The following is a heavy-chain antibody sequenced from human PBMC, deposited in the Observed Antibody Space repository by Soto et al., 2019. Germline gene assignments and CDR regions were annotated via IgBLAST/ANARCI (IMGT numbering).Heavy chain of an antibody. CDR3: ESVLPTGDVYYQH. J-gene: IGHJ1*01. Sequence: PGGSLRLSCAASGLTFSPRWTSWVRQAPGKGLERVASIKQDGTERYYLDSVKGRFSISRDNAKDSVFLQMNSLRVEDTAVYYWESVLPTGDVYYQHWGQGNLVTVSS. D-gene: IGHD2-21*02. V-gene: IGHV3-7*02. CDR2: IKQDGTER. CDR1: GLTFSPRW.